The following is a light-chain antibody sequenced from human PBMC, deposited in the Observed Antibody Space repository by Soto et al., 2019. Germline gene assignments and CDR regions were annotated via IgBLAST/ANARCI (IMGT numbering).Light chain of an antibody. V-gene: IGKV1D-16*01. J-gene: IGKJ1*01. CDR2: AAS. CDR1: QGISTW. CDR3: QQYNRYPRT. Sequence: DIQMTQFPSLLSASVGDRVNITCRASQGISTWLAWYQQKPERAPKSLIYAASRLQRGVPPKFSGSGSETDFTLTISSLQPEDFATYYCQQYNRYPRTFGQGTKVEIK.